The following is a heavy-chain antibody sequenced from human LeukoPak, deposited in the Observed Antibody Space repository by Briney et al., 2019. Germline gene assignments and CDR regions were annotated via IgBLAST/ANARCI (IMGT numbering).Heavy chain of an antibody. V-gene: IGHV1-24*01. CDR2: FDPEDDET. CDR1: GYTLTELS. CDR3: ARGSLTHDFWSGPTDYYMDV. J-gene: IGHJ6*03. D-gene: IGHD3-3*01. Sequence: GASVKVSCKVSGYTLTELSMHWVRQAPGKGLEWMGGFDPEDDETIYAQKFQGRVTMTRDTSTSTVYMELSSLRSEDTAVYYCARGSLTHDFWSGPTDYYMDVWGKGTTVTVSS.